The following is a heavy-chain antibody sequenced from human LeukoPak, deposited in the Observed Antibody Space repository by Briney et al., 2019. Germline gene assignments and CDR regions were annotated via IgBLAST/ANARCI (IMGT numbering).Heavy chain of an antibody. D-gene: IGHD2-15*01. V-gene: IGHV3-23*01. Sequence: GGSLRLSCAASGFTFSSYAMSWVRQAPGKGLEWVSAISGSGGSTYSADSVKGRFTISRDNTKNTLYLQMNSLRAEDTAVYYCAKGGYCSGGSCYAVGPTDLYFDYWGQGTLVTVSS. CDR2: ISGSGGST. CDR3: AKGGYCSGGSCYAVGPTDLYFDY. J-gene: IGHJ4*02. CDR1: GFTFSSYA.